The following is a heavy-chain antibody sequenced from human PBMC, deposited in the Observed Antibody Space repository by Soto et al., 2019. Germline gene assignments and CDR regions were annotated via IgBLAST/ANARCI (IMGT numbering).Heavy chain of an antibody. D-gene: IGHD6-13*01. CDR3: ARQAYVGAAAGRRYYYYYGMDV. V-gene: IGHV4-31*03. CDR1: GGSISSGGYY. CDR2: IYYSGST. Sequence: SETLSLTCTVSGGSISSGGYYWSWILQHPGKGLAWIGYIYYSGSTYYNPSLKSRVTISVDTSKNQFSLKLSSVTAADTAVYYCARQAYVGAAAGRRYYYYYGMDVWGQGTTVTVSS. J-gene: IGHJ6*02.